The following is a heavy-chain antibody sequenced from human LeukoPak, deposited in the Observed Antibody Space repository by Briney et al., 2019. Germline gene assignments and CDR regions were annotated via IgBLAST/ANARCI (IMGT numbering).Heavy chain of an antibody. CDR1: GFTFSSYE. CDR2: ISSSGSTI. D-gene: IGHD3-10*01. Sequence: GGSLRLSCAASGFTFSSYEMNWVRQAPGKGLEWVSYISSSGSTIYYADSVKGRFTISRDNAKNSLYLQMKSLRAEDTAVYYCARDRSPEGGDYGSGSRAFDIWGQGTMVTVSS. V-gene: IGHV3-48*03. J-gene: IGHJ3*02. CDR3: ARDRSPEGGDYGSGSRAFDI.